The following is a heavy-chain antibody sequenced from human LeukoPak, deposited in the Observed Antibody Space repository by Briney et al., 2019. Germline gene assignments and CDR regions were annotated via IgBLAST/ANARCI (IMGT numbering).Heavy chain of an antibody. D-gene: IGHD4-17*01. J-gene: IGHJ4*02. CDR1: GFTFSSYA. V-gene: IGHV3-7*03. CDR3: ARAVTSTEGY. CDR2: INQDGSGK. Sequence: PGGSLRLSCAASGFTFSSYAISWVRQAPGQGLEWVASINQDGSGKFYVDSVKGRFTISRDNAQKSLYLEMNSLRAEDTAFYYCARAVTSTEGYWGQGTLVTVSS.